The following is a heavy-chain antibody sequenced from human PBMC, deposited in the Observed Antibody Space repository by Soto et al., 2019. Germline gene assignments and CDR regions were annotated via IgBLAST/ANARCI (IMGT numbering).Heavy chain of an antibody. V-gene: IGHV1-18*01. CDR1: GYTFTSYG. CDR3: ARGYCSGGSCDHDAFDI. D-gene: IGHD2-15*01. Sequence: GASVKVSCKASGYTFTSYGISWVRQAPGQGLEWMGWISAYNGNTNYAQKLQGRVTMTTDTSTSTAYMELRSLRSDDTAVYYCARGYCSGGSCDHDAFDIWGQGTMVTVSS. CDR2: ISAYNGNT. J-gene: IGHJ3*02.